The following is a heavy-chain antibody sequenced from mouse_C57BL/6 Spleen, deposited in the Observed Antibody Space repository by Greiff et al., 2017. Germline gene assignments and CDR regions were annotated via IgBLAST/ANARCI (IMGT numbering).Heavy chain of an antibody. V-gene: IGHV1-80*01. J-gene: IGHJ4*01. CDR2: IYPGDGDT. CDR1: GYAFSSYW. Sequence: VQLQQSGAELVKPGASVKISCKASGYAFSSYWMNWVKQRPGKGLEWIGQIYPGDGDTNYNGKFKGKATLTADKSSSTAYMQLSSLTSEDSAVYFCARSLYGSSLYYAMDYWGQGTSVTVSS. CDR3: ARSLYGSSLYYAMDY. D-gene: IGHD1-1*01.